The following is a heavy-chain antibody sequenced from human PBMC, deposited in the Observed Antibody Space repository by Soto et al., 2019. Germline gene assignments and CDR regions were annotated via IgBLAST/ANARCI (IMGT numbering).Heavy chain of an antibody. CDR2: IIPIFGTA. CDR3: AGGTAAGTRRYYYYGMDV. J-gene: IGHJ6*02. CDR1: GGTFSSYA. D-gene: IGHD6-13*01. V-gene: IGHV1-69*01. Sequence: QVQLVQSGAEVKKPGSSVKVSCKASGGTFSSYAISWVRQAPGQGLEWMGGIIPIFGTANYAQKFQGRVTITADESTSTAYMELSSLRSEYTAVYYCAGGTAAGTRRYYYYGMDVWGQGTTVTVSS.